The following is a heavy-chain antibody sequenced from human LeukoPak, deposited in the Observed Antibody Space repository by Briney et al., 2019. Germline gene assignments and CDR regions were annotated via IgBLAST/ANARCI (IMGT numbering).Heavy chain of an antibody. CDR1: GFTFSSYA. J-gene: IGHJ4*02. CDR2: ISGSGGST. V-gene: IGHV3-23*01. CDR3: AKGVGTNKGGYYFDY. D-gene: IGHD1-26*01. Sequence: GGSLRLSCAASGFTFSSYAMSWVRQAPGKGLEWVSAISGSGGSTYYADSVKGRFTISRDGSKNTLYVQMNSLRAEDTAVYYCAKGVGTNKGGYYFDYWGQGTPVTVSS.